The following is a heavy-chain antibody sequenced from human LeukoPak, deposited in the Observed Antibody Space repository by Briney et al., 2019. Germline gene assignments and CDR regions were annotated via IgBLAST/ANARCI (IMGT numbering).Heavy chain of an antibody. CDR2: ISAGGDLT. J-gene: IGHJ6*03. Sequence: PGGSLRLSCAVSGFIFKDFPMTWVRQAPGEGLEWLSGISAGGDLTFHADSLKGRFTISRDNSENTLYLQMDSLRAEDTAVYYCAKDQTSQSYYYYMDVWGKGTTVTVSS. V-gene: IGHV3-23*01. D-gene: IGHD6-6*01. CDR1: GFIFKDFP. CDR3: AKDQTSQSYYYYMDV.